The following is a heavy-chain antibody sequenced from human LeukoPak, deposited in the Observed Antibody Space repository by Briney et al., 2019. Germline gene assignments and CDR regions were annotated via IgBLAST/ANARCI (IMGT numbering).Heavy chain of an antibody. J-gene: IGHJ4*01. CDR1: GFAFSRYG. D-gene: IGHD5-24*01. CDR2: IWYDGTKK. CDR3: ARESFEATEELDY. Sequence: PGRSLRLSCVVSGFAFSRYGMHWVRQAPGKGLEWVAVIWYDGTKKYYVDSVKGRFTISRDSSKNTLYLQMNSLRAEDTAVYYCARESFEATEELDYWGHGTLVSVSS. V-gene: IGHV3-33*01.